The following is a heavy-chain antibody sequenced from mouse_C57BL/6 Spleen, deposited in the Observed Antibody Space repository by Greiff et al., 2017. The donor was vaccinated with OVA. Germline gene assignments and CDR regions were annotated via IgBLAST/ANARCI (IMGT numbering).Heavy chain of an antibody. CDR3: AEGDGRFDY. J-gene: IGHJ2*01. Sequence: EVQLQQSGPELVKPGASVKISCKASGYTFTDYYMNWVKQSHGKSLEWIGDINPNNGGTSYNQKFKGKATLTVDKSSSTAYMELRSLTSEDSAVYYCAEGDGRFDYWGQGTTLTVSS. V-gene: IGHV1-26*01. CDR1: GYTFTDYY. CDR2: INPNNGGT.